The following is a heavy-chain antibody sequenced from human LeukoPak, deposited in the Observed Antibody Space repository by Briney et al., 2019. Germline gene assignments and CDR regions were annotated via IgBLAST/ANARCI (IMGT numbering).Heavy chain of an antibody. D-gene: IGHD2-21*02. V-gene: IGHV1-8*01. CDR3: AREAYCGGDCYSGTFDY. CDR1: GYTFTSHH. Sequence: ASVKVSCKASGYTFTSHHINWVRQATGQGFEWMGWMNPESGNTDFAQKFQGRFTMTWDTSLSTAYMELSSLTSEDTAVYYCAREAYCGGDCYSGTFDYWGQGTLVTVSS. J-gene: IGHJ4*02. CDR2: MNPESGNT.